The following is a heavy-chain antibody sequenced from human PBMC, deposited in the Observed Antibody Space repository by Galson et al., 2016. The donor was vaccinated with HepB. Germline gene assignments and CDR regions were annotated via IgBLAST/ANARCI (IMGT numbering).Heavy chain of an antibody. J-gene: IGHJ6*02. CDR2: IYYSGST. CDR1: GGSISSYY. D-gene: IGHD3-22*01. Sequence: LSLTCIVSGGSISSYYWNWIRQPPGKGLEWIGYIYYSGSTNYNPSLKSRVTMSVDTSKNQFSLNLNSVTAADTAVYYCVRGSAYDTRAYTPSDSYYGLDVWGQGTTVTVSS. CDR3: VRGSAYDTRAYTPSDSYYGLDV. V-gene: IGHV4-59*01.